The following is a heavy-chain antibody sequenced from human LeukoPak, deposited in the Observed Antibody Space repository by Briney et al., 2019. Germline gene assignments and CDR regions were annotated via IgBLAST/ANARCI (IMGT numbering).Heavy chain of an antibody. CDR1: GFTFSSYG. V-gene: IGHV3-23*01. Sequence: PGGSLTLSCAASGFTFSSYGMSWVRQPPGKGLEWVSAINDRGGSTYYAASEKGRFTISRDNSKNTLYLQMNSLRAEDTAVYYCARWGYSSGYYYDYWGPGTLVTVSS. CDR2: INDRGGST. CDR3: ARWGYSSGYYYDY. J-gene: IGHJ4*02. D-gene: IGHD3-22*01.